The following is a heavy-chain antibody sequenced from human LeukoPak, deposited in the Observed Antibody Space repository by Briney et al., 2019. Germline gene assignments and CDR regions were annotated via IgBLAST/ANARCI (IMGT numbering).Heavy chain of an antibody. V-gene: IGHV1-24*01. D-gene: IGHD3-22*01. Sequence: ASVKVSCKVSEYTLTELSMHWVRQAPGKGLEWMGGFDPEDGETIYAQKFQGRVTMTEDTSTDTAYMELSSLRSEDTAMYYCATVSYYYDGSGYQGYFQHWGQGTLVTVSS. CDR3: ATVSYYYDGSGYQGYFQH. CDR1: EYTLTELS. J-gene: IGHJ1*01. CDR2: FDPEDGET.